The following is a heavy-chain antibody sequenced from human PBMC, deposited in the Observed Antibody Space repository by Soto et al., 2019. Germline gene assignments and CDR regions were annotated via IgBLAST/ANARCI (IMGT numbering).Heavy chain of an antibody. V-gene: IGHV3-33*01. CDR3: ARDPSGGGGYGMDV. CDR1: GFTFSSYG. D-gene: IGHD2-15*01. CDR2: IWYDGSNK. J-gene: IGHJ6*02. Sequence: QVQLVESGGGVVQPGRSLRLSCAASGFTFSSYGMHWVRQAPGKGLEWVAVIWYDGSNKYYADSVKGRFTISRDNSKNTLYLQMNSLRAEDTAVYYCARDPSGGGGYGMDVWGQGTPVTVSS.